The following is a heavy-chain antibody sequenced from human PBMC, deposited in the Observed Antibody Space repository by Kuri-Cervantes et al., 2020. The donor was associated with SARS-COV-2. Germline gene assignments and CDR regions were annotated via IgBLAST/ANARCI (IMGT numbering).Heavy chain of an antibody. V-gene: IGHV3-11*04. D-gene: IGHD3-10*01. CDR2: IGPSGTTK. Sequence: LSLTCAASGFIFSDYYMTWIRQAPGKGLEWVSNIGPSGTTKYYADSVNGRFTISRDNAKNPLYLQMNSLRAEDTAVYYCAAELVDAFDIWGQGTMVTVSS. CDR1: GFIFSDYY. J-gene: IGHJ3*02. CDR3: AAELVDAFDI.